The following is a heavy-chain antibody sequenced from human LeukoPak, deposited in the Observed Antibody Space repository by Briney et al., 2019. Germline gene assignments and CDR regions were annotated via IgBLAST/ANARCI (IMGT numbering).Heavy chain of an antibody. Sequence: GASVKVSCKASGYTFTGYYMHWVRQAPGQGLEWMGRINPNSGVTNYAQKFQGRVTMTRDTSISTAYMELSRLRSDDTAVYYCARGFGSGSYAFDIWGQGTMVTVSS. J-gene: IGHJ3*02. CDR3: ARGFGSGSYAFDI. CDR2: INPNSGVT. V-gene: IGHV1-2*06. D-gene: IGHD3-10*01. CDR1: GYTFTGYY.